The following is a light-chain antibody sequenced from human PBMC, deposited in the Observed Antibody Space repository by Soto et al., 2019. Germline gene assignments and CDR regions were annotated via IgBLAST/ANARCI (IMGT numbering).Light chain of an antibody. CDR1: QSIRRY. CDR3: QQSYSIPFT. V-gene: IGKV1-39*01. CDR2: AAS. J-gene: IGKJ5*01. Sequence: DIQMTQSPSSLSASVGDRVTITCRASQSIRRYLNWYQQKPEKAPKLLIYAASSLQSGVPSRFSGSESGTDFTLTINSLQPEDFATYYCQQSYSIPFTFGQGTDWRL.